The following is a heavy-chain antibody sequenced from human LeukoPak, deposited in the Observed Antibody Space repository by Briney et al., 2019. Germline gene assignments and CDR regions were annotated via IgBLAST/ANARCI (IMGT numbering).Heavy chain of an antibody. CDR1: GFTFDDYA. V-gene: IGHV3-20*04. CDR2: INWNGGST. CDR3: ARRAGGYSHPYDY. D-gene: IGHD4-23*01. Sequence: SGGSLRLSCAASGFTFDDYAMSWVRQAPGKGLEWVSRINWNGGSTSYADSVKGRFTISRDNSKNTLYLQMNSLRAEDTAVYYCARRAGGYSHPYDYWGQGILVTVSS. J-gene: IGHJ4*02.